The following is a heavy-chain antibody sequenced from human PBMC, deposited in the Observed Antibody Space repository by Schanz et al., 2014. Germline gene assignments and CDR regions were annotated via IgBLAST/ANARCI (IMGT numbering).Heavy chain of an antibody. Sequence: EVKMVESGGGLVKPGGSLRLSCAASGFTFSSHWMHWVRQAPGKGLVWVAGINSVGSNTDYADSVTGRFTISRDNAKNTLYLQMNTLRAEDTAVYYCASEMNCGVYSVMEHNSFDIWGQGTMVTVSS. J-gene: IGHJ3*02. CDR3: ASEMNCGVYSVMEHNSFDI. D-gene: IGHD4-4*01. CDR1: GFTFSSHW. CDR2: INSVGSNT. V-gene: IGHV3-74*02.